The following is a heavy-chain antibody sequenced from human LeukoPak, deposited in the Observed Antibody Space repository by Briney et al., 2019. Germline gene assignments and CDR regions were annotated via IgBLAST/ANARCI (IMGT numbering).Heavy chain of an antibody. J-gene: IGHJ4*02. CDR2: MNPNSGNT. CDR3: ARCIAAAGTTCDY. V-gene: IGHV1-8*02. Sequence: GASVKVSCKASGYTFTSYDINWVRQATGQGLEWMGWMNPNSGNTGYAQKLQGRVTMTTDTSTSTAYMELRSLRSDDTAVYYCARCIAAAGTTCDYWGQGTLVTVSS. CDR1: GYTFTSYD. D-gene: IGHD6-13*01.